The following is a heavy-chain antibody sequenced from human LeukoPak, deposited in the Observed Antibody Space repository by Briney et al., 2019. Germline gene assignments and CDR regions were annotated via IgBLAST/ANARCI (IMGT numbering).Heavy chain of an antibody. CDR3: ARSGVYGYAGHMDV. V-gene: IGHV3-11*01. CDR2: ISGSGGTM. D-gene: IGHD5-18*01. Sequence: PGGSLRLSCAASGFTFSDYYMSWIRQAPGKGLEWVAYISGSGGTMYYADSVKGRFTISRDHAKNSLYLQMNSLRAEDTAVYYCARSGVYGYAGHMDVWGKGTTVTVSS. CDR1: GFTFSDYY. J-gene: IGHJ6*03.